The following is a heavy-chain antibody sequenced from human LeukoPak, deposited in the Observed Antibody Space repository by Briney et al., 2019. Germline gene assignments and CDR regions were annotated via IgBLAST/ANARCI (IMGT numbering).Heavy chain of an antibody. CDR2: ISWNSGNL. V-gene: IGHV3-9*01. CDR3: AKDGEEGVQLLSNGEYFDL. CDR1: GFTFDDYA. D-gene: IGHD2-2*01. Sequence: PGGSLRLSCAASGFTFDDYAMHWVRQAPAKGLEWVSGISWNSGNLGYADSVKGRFTISRDNAKNSLYLHMNSLRAEDTALYYCAKDGEEGVQLLSNGEYFDLWGRGTLVTVSP. J-gene: IGHJ2*01.